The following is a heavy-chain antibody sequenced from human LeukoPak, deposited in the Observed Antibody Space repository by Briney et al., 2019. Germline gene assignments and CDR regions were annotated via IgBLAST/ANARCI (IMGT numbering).Heavy chain of an antibody. CDR1: GGSINSYY. CDR2: IYYSGST. D-gene: IGHD4-17*01. J-gene: IGHJ5*02. Sequence: PSETLSLTCTVSGGSINSYYWSWIRQPPGKGLEWLGYIYYSGSTNYNPSLKSRVTISVDTSKNQFSLKLSSVTAADTAVYYCARHDYGDYVSSWFDPWGQGTPVTVSS. CDR3: ARHDYGDYVSSWFDP. V-gene: IGHV4-59*08.